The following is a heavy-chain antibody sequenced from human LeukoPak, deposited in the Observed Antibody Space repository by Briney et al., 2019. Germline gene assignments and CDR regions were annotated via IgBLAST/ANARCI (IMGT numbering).Heavy chain of an antibody. D-gene: IGHD4-17*01. CDR3: ARLRGDYLLYYYYGMDV. CDR2: IYYSGST. J-gene: IGHJ6*02. CDR1: GGSISSYY. V-gene: IGHV4-59*01. Sequence: SETLSLTCTVSGGSISSYYWSWIRQPPGKGLEWIGYIYYSGSTNYNPSLKSRVTISVDTSKNHFSLKLSSVTAADTAVYYCARLRGDYLLYYYYGMDVWGQGATVTVSS.